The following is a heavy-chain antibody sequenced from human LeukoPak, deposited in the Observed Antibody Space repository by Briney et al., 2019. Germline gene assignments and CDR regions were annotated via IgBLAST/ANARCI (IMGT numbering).Heavy chain of an antibody. CDR3: ARGGEMATVDY. CDR1: GGSISSYY. Sequence: SETLSLTCTVSGGSISSYYWSWIRQPPGKGPEWIGYMYYSGSTNYNPYLRSRVTISVDTSKNHFSLKLSSVTAADTAVYYCARGGEMATVDYWGQGTLVTVSS. J-gene: IGHJ4*02. V-gene: IGHV4-59*01. CDR2: MYYSGST. D-gene: IGHD5-24*01.